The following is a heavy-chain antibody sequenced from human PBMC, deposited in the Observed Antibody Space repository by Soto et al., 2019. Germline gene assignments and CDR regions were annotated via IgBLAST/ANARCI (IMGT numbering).Heavy chain of an antibody. Sequence: ASVKVSCKASGYTFIDYYMHWVRQAPGQGFEWMGRISPRSGGTNYAQKFQGRVTMTWDTSLNTAYMELSSLISEDTAVYYCARPPGHISDWYYFDLWGQGTLVTVSS. CDR1: GYTFIDYY. CDR3: ARPPGHISDWYYFDL. CDR2: ISPRSGGT. J-gene: IGHJ4*02. V-gene: IGHV1-2*02. D-gene: IGHD3-9*01.